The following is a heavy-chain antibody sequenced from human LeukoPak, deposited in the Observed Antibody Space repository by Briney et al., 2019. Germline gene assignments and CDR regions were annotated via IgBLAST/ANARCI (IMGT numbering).Heavy chain of an antibody. D-gene: IGHD6-19*01. V-gene: IGHV4-4*09. Sequence: SETLSPTCNVSGASMSSNYWSWIRQPPGKGLEWIGYIYHSGNTNYSPSLESRVTMSVDESKNQFSLRVHFVSAADTAVYYCASTRRAAVAGRFDSWGQGTLVTVSS. J-gene: IGHJ4*02. CDR3: ASTRRAAVAGRFDS. CDR1: GASMSSNY. CDR2: IYHSGNT.